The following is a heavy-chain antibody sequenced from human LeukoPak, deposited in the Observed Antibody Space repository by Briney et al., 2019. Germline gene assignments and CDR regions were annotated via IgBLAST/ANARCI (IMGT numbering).Heavy chain of an antibody. V-gene: IGHV3-15*07. D-gene: IGHD1-20*01. CDR2: IKSKADGETI. CDR3: STLTSRGLSDS. J-gene: IGHJ4*02. Sequence: GGSLRLSRAASGFTFTNAWMNWVRQAPGKGLEWVGRIKSKADGETIDYAAPVKGRFTFSRDDSKNMLYLQMNSLKSEDTAVYYCSTLTSRGLSDSWGQGTLVTVSS. CDR1: GFTFTNAW.